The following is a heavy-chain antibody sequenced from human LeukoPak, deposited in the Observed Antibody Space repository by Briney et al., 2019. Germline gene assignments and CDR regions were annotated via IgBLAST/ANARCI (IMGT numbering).Heavy chain of an antibody. CDR1: GGSFSGYY. J-gene: IGHJ4*02. Sequence: SETLSLTCAVYGGSFSGYYWSWIRRPPGKGLEWIGEINHSGSTNYNPSLKSRVTISVDTSKNQFSLKLSSVTAADTAVYYCARSHLWSGYYNQVSYFDYWGQGTLVTVSS. CDR3: ARSHLWSGYYNQVSYFDY. CDR2: INHSGST. V-gene: IGHV4-34*01. D-gene: IGHD3-3*01.